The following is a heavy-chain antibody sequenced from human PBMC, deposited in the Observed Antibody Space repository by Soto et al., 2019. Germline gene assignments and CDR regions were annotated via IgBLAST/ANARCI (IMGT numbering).Heavy chain of an antibody. J-gene: IGHJ1*01. D-gene: IGHD2-15*01. Sequence: PSETLSLTCAVSSGSISSSNWWSWVRQPPGKGLEWIGEIYHSGSTNYNPSLKSRVTISVDKSKNQFSLKLSSVTAADTAVYYCASPPYCSGGSCYSNAEYFQHWGQGTLVTVSS. V-gene: IGHV4-4*02. CDR3: ASPPYCSGGSCYSNAEYFQH. CDR1: SGSISSSNW. CDR2: IYHSGST.